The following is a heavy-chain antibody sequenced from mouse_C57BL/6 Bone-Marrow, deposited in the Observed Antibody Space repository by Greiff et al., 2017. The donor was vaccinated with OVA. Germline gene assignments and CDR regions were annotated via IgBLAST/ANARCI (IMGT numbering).Heavy chain of an antibody. J-gene: IGHJ2*01. CDR3: AREGDSNYPYSFDY. CDR2: IYPGGGYT. V-gene: IGHV1-63*01. Sequence: QVHVKQSGAELVRPGTSVKMSCKASGYTFTNYWIGWAKQRPGHGLEWIGDIYPGGGYTNYNEKFKGKATLTADKSSSTAYMQFSSLTSEDSAIYYCAREGDSNYPYSFDYWGQGTPLTVSS. D-gene: IGHD2-5*01. CDR1: GYTFTNYW.